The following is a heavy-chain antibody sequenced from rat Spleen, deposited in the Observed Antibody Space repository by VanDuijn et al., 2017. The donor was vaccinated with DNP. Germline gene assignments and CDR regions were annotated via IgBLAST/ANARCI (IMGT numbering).Heavy chain of an antibody. CDR2: MSPTTRSS. V-gene: IGHV5-25*01. J-gene: IGHJ4*01. CDR3: ASTLVNYGTYGYYAMDA. D-gene: IGHD1-3*01. CDR1: GFTFSYYD. Sequence: EVQLVESGGGLVQPGRSMKLSCAASGFTFSYYDMAWVRQAPTKGLEWVACMSPTTRSSYYRDSVRGRFTVSRDDATSTLYLQMNSLQTEDTATYYCASTLVNYGTYGYYAMDAWGQGTSVTVSS.